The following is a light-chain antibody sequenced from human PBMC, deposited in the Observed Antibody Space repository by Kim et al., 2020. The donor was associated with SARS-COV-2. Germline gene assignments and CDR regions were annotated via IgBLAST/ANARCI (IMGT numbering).Light chain of an antibody. V-gene: IGLV3-19*01. CDR1: SRRIYY. CDR2: GKN. CDR3: NSRGSNDNVL. J-gene: IGLJ2*01. Sequence: VALCQTVRITCQGCSRRIYYTTWYQQKPEQAPIVVIYGKNNRPSGIPDRFSGSSSGDTASLTITGTQAGDEADYYCNSRGSNDNVLFGGGTKLTVL.